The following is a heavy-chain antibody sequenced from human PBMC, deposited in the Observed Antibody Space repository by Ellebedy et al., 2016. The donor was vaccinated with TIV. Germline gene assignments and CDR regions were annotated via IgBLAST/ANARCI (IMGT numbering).Heavy chain of an antibody. J-gene: IGHJ3*02. V-gene: IGHV3-33*01. CDR3: ASLWDIVATDAFDI. Sequence: GESLKISXAASGFTFSSYGMHWVRQAPGKALEWVAVIWYDGSNKYYADSVKGRFTISRDNSKNTLYLQMNSLRAEDTAVYYCASLWDIVATDAFDIWGQGTMVTVSS. CDR2: IWYDGSNK. CDR1: GFTFSSYG. D-gene: IGHD5-12*01.